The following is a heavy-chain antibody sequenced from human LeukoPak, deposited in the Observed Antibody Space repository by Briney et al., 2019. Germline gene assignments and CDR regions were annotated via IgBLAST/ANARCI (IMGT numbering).Heavy chain of an antibody. J-gene: IGHJ5*02. CDR3: AREVSGWTTDMTTEYWFDP. D-gene: IGHD4-17*01. V-gene: IGHV3-7*01. Sequence: PGGSLRLSCAASGFTFSSYWMSWARQAPGKGLEWVANIKQDGSEKYYVDSVKGRFTISRDNAKNSLYLQMNSLRAEDTAVYYCAREVSGWTTDMTTEYWFDPWGQGTLVTVSS. CDR1: GFTFSSYW. CDR2: IKQDGSEK.